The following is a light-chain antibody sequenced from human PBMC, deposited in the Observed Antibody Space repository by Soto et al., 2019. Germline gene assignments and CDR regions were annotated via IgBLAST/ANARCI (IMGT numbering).Light chain of an antibody. Sequence: QSVLTQPPSVSGAPGQRVTISCTGSNSNIGAGYDVHWYLQLPGTAPKLLVYTNNNRPSGVPDRFSGSKSGTSASLAITGRQAEDEADYYCHSYDSILSSYVFGTGTKLTVL. CDR2: TNN. J-gene: IGLJ1*01. CDR3: HSYDSILSSYV. CDR1: NSNIGAGYD. V-gene: IGLV1-40*01.